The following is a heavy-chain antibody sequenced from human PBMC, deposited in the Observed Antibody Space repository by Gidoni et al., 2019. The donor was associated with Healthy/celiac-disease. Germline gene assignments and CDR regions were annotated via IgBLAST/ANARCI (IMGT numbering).Heavy chain of an antibody. V-gene: IGHV4-59*01. CDR3: ATTRVWVTRHAFDI. CDR2: IYYSGST. Sequence: QVQLQESGPGLLKPSETLSPTCTGSGGSISSYYWSWIRQPPGKGLEWIGYIYYSGSTNYNPSLKSRVTISVDTSKNQFSLKLSSVTAADTAVYYCATTRVWVTRHAFDIWGQGTMVTVSS. CDR1: GGSISSYY. D-gene: IGHD2-21*02. J-gene: IGHJ3*02.